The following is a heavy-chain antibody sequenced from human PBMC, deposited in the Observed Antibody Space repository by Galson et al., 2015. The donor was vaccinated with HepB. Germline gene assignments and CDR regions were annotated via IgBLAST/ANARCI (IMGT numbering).Heavy chain of an antibody. CDR3: ARGDCSSTSCFFGQRIGFDY. CDR1: GFTFDDYA. V-gene: IGHV3-9*01. D-gene: IGHD2-2*01. Sequence: SLRLSCAASGFTFDDYAMHWVRQAPGKGLEWVSGISWNSGSIGYADSVKGRFTISRDNAKNSLYLQMNSLRAEDTALYYCARGDCSSTSCFFGQRIGFDYWGQGTLVTVSS. CDR2: ISWNSGSI. J-gene: IGHJ4*02.